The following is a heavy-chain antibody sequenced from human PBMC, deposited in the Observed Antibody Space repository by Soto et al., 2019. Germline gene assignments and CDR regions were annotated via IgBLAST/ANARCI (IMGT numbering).Heavy chain of an antibody. D-gene: IGHD2-21*02. V-gene: IGHV3-7*03. CDR2: IKQDGSEK. CDR3: AKDIDRWHIVVVTATRGFDY. J-gene: IGHJ4*02. CDR1: GFTFSSYW. Sequence: EVQLVESGGGLVQPGGSLRLSCAASGFTFSSYWMSWVRQAPGKGLEWVANIKQDGSEKYYVDSVKGRFTISRDNAKNSLYLQMNSLRAEDTAVYYCAKDIDRWHIVVVTATRGFDYWGQGTLVTVSS.